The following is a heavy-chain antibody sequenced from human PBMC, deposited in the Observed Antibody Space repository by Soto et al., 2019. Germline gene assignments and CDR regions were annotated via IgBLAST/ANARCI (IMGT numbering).Heavy chain of an antibody. CDR1: GGTFSSYT. D-gene: IGHD2-15*01. V-gene: IGHV1-69*02. CDR2: IIPILGIA. CDR3: VIGYCSGGSCLSFDY. J-gene: IGHJ4*02. Sequence: SVKVSCKASGGTFSSYTISWVRQAPGQGLEWMGRIIPILGIANYAQKFQGRVTITADKSTSTAYMELSSLRSEDTAVYYCVIGYCSGGSCLSFDYWGQGTLVTVSS.